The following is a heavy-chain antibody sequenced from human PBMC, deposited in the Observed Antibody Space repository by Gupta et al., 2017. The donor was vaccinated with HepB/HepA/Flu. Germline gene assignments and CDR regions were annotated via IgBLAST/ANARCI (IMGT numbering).Heavy chain of an antibody. J-gene: IGHJ2*01. CDR1: GFTFSNYA. Sequence: EVQLLESGGGLVQPGGSLRLSCSASGFTFSNYAMSWVRQAPGKGLEGVSAISGSGGNTYYADSGKGRFTISRDNSKNTRFLKMDSLRAEDTAVYYCAKRKSDSSGWLLYFDLWGRGTLVTVSS. CDR3: AKRKSDSSGWLLYFDL. CDR2: ISGSGGNT. V-gene: IGHV3-23*01. D-gene: IGHD6-19*01.